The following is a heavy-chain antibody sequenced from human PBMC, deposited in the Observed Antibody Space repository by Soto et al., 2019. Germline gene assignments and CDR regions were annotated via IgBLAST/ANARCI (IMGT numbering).Heavy chain of an antibody. D-gene: IGHD2-21*02. V-gene: IGHV1-69*01. J-gene: IGHJ4*02. CDR1: GGTFSNDA. CDR2: IIPFFGTP. CDR3: AREVVTETTLGYFDY. Sequence: VNLVQSGAEVKNSGSSVRVSCTASGGTFSNDAVSWLRRAPGQGLQWLGRIIPFFGTPDYSQSFRGRLTITADESTGTAYMDLRSLRSDDTAVYYCAREVVTETTLGYFDYWGQGTLVTVSS.